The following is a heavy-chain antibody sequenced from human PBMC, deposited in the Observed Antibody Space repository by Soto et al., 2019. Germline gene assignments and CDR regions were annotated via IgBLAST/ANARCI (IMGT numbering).Heavy chain of an antibody. Sequence: SETLSLTCAVYGWSFSGYYWSWIRQPPGKGLEWIGEINHSGSTNYNPSLKSRVTISVDTSKNQFSLQLNSVTPEDTAVYYCARTIFGVVIGQEGDIDFDYWGQGTLVTVSS. CDR2: INHSGST. D-gene: IGHD3-3*01. CDR1: GWSFSGYY. V-gene: IGHV4-34*01. CDR3: ARTIFGVVIGQEGDIDFDY. J-gene: IGHJ4*02.